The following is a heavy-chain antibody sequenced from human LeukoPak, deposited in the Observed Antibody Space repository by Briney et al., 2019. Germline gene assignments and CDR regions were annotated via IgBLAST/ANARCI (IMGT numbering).Heavy chain of an antibody. Sequence: GGSLRLSCAASGFTFSSYSVNWVRQAPGKGLEWVSCISSTSSYRYYADSVRGRFTISRDNAKNSLYLQMNSLRAEDTAVYYCARGVGSQNGCSGGSCRYYYYYMDVWGKGTTVTVSS. CDR1: GFTFSSYS. J-gene: IGHJ6*03. V-gene: IGHV3-21*01. CDR3: ARGVGSQNGCSGGSCRYYYYYMDV. D-gene: IGHD2-15*01. CDR2: ISSTSSYR.